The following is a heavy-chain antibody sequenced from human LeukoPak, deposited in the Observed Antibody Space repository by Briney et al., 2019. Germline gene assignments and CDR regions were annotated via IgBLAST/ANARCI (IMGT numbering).Heavy chain of an antibody. CDR1: GFTFSDYY. Sequence: PGGCLRLSCAASGFTFSDYYMSWIRQAPGKGLEWVSYISSSSSYTNYADSVKGRFAISRDNAKNSLYLQMDSLRAEDTAVYYCATGGSSSWYGGFDYCGQGTLVTVSS. CDR2: ISSSSSYT. CDR3: ATGGSSSWYGGFDY. D-gene: IGHD6-13*01. V-gene: IGHV3-11*06. J-gene: IGHJ4*02.